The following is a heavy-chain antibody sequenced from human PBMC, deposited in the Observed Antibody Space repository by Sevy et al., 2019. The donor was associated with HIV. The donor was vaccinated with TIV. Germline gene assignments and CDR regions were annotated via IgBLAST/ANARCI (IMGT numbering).Heavy chain of an antibody. D-gene: IGHD4-17*01. CDR3: AREQATTVTTLDYYYYYYMDV. V-gene: IGHV1-46*01. J-gene: IGHJ6*03. Sequence: ASVKVSCKASGYTFTSYYMHWVRQAPGQGLEWMGIINPSGGSTSYAQKFQGRVTMTRDTSTSTVYMELSSLRSEDTAVYYCAREQATTVTTLDYYYYYYMDVWGKGTTVTVSS. CDR2: INPSGGST. CDR1: GYTFTSYY.